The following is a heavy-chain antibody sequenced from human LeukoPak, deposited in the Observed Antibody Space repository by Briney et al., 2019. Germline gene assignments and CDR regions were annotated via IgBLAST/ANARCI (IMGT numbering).Heavy chain of an antibody. V-gene: IGHV3-7*01. CDR2: VKKDASEM. CDR3: ARGPPYGSRSDFFDY. Sequence: TGGSLRPSCAASGFTFSNNWMTWVRQAPGKGLEWVASVKKDASEMYYVDSVKGRFTISRDNAKNSLYLQMSSLRVEDAAVYYCARGPPYGSRSDFFDYWGQGTLVTVSA. J-gene: IGHJ4*02. D-gene: IGHD3-10*01. CDR1: GFTFSNNW.